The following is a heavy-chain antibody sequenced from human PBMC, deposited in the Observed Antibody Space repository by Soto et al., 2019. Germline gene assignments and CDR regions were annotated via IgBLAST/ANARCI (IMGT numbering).Heavy chain of an antibody. CDR1: GGSFSGYY. CDR3: ARDRQYYQFWSGYQNERPYGMDV. J-gene: IGHJ6*02. Sequence: VFGGSFSGYYWTWFLLAPGLVLEGLGEINHSGGTNYNSSLKSRVTISVDTSKNQLSLTLYSVTAADTAVYYCARDRQYYQFWSGYQNERPYGMDVWGQGTTVTVSS. CDR2: INHSGGT. D-gene: IGHD3-3*02. V-gene: IGHV4-34*01.